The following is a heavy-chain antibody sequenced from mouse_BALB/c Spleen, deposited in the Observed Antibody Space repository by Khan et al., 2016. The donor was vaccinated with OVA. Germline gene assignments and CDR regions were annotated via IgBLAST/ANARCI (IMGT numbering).Heavy chain of an antibody. D-gene: IGHD2-4*01. J-gene: IGHJ3*01. Sequence: EVQLVESGPGLVKPSQSLSLTCTVTGYSITSEYTWNWIRQFPGNKLGWMGFISYSGNTSYNPSLKSRISITRDTSKNQFFLQLNSVTSEDTATYYRARKDYCDYDPFPYWGQGTLFTVSA. CDR2: ISYSGNT. V-gene: IGHV3-2*02. CDR3: ARKDYCDYDPFPY. CDR1: GYSITSEYT.